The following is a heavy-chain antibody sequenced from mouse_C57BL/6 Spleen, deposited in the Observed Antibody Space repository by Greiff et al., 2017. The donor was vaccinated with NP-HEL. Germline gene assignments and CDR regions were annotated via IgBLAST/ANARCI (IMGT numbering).Heavy chain of an antibody. CDR2: ISDGGSYT. CDR3: ARDGGVAPYWYFDV. CDR1: GFTFSSYA. J-gene: IGHJ1*03. V-gene: IGHV5-4*01. D-gene: IGHD1-1*01. Sequence: EVKLVESGGGLVKPGGSLKLSCAASGFTFSSYAMSWVRQTPEKRLEWVATISDGGSYTYYPDNVKGRFTISRDNAKNNLYLQMSHLKSEDTAMYYCARDGGVAPYWYFDVWGTGTTVTVSS.